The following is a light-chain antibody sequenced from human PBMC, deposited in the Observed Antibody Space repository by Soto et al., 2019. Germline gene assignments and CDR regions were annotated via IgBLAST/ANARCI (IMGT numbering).Light chain of an antibody. CDR3: KQRTNSEIT. Sequence: ILLTQSPPTLSLSQGERATLSCTASQSVSPYLAFYQQKPGQAPRLLIYDASNTATGIPASFSGSGSGTDFTLTISNLETEDFAVYYCKQRTNSEITFGTGTKVDIK. J-gene: IGKJ3*01. V-gene: IGKV3-11*01. CDR1: QSVSPY. CDR2: DAS.